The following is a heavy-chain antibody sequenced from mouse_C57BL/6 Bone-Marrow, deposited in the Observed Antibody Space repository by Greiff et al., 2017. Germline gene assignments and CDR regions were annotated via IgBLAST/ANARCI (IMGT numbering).Heavy chain of an antibody. CDR1: GFTFSDYG. CDR2: ISDGGSYT. J-gene: IGHJ2*01. CDR3: ARVLYYGLDY. Sequence: EVQLVESGGGLVKPGGSLKLSCAASGFTFSDYGMHWVRQAPEKGLEWVAYISDGGSYTYYPDNVKGRFTISRDNAKNNLYLQMSHMKSEDTAMYYCARVLYYGLDYWGQGTTLTVSS. V-gene: IGHV5-4*01. D-gene: IGHD1-1*01.